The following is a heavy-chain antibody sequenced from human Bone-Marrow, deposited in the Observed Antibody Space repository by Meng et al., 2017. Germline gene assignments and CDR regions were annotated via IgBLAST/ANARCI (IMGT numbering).Heavy chain of an antibody. CDR3: AREEDYDFWSGTDERNYGMDV. D-gene: IGHD3-3*01. J-gene: IGHJ6*02. CDR2: IKQDGSEK. Sequence: GESLNISCAASGFTFSSYWMSWVRQAPGKGLEWVANIKQDGSEKYYVDSVKGRFTISRDNAKNSLYLQMNSLRAEDTAVYYCAREEDYDFWSGTDERNYGMDVWGQGTTVTVSS. V-gene: IGHV3-7*01. CDR1: GFTFSSYW.